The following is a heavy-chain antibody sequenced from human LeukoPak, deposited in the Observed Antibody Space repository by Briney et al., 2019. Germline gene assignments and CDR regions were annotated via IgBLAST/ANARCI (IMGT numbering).Heavy chain of an antibody. CDR2: LSDSGGST. D-gene: IGHD6-19*01. Sequence: GGSLRLSCAASGFTFSSYAMSWVRQAPGKGLEWVSALSDSGGSTYYADSVKGRFTISRDNSKNTLYLQMNSLRAEDTAVYYCAKGYSSGWSGFSAFDYWGQGTLVTVSS. V-gene: IGHV3-23*01. CDR1: GFTFSSYA. J-gene: IGHJ4*02. CDR3: AKGYSSGWSGFSAFDY.